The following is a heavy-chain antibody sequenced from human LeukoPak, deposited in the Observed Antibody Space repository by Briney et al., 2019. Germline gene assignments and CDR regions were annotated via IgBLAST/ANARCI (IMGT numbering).Heavy chain of an antibody. V-gene: IGHV1-18*01. CDR2: ISAYNGNT. CDR3: ARSGPSRYYDSSGYSDY. D-gene: IGHD3-22*01. CDR1: GYTFTSYG. Sequence: ASVTVSCKASGYTFTSYGISWVRQAPGQGLEWMGWISAYNGNTNYAQTLQGRVTMTTDTSTSTAYMELRSLRSDDTAVYYCARSGPSRYYDSSGYSDYWGQGTLVTVSS. J-gene: IGHJ4*02.